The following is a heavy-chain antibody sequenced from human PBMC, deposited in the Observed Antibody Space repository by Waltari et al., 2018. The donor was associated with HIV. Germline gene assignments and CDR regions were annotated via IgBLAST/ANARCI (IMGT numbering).Heavy chain of an antibody. Sequence: QVQLVESGGGVVQPGRSLRLSCAASGFTFSSYAMHWVRQAPGKGLEWVAVISYDGSNKYYADSVKGRFTISRDNSKNTLYLQMNSLRAEDTAVYYCARAPSIAAAGPPFDYWGQGTLVTVSS. J-gene: IGHJ4*02. CDR1: GFTFSSYA. CDR3: ARAPSIAAAGPPFDY. CDR2: ISYDGSNK. D-gene: IGHD6-13*01. V-gene: IGHV3-30*04.